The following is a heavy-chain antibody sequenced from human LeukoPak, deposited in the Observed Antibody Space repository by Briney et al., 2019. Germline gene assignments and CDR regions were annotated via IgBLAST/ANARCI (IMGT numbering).Heavy chain of an antibody. CDR2: ISYDGSNK. J-gene: IGHJ4*02. CDR1: GFTFSSYG. V-gene: IGHV3-30*18. Sequence: GGSLRLSCAASGFTFSSYGMHWVRQAPGKGLEWVAVISYDGSNKYYADSVKGRFTIARDNSKNTLYLQMKSLRAEDTAVYYCAKDLVGYNSGHYFDYWGQGTLVTVSS. D-gene: IGHD5-24*01. CDR3: AKDLVGYNSGHYFDY.